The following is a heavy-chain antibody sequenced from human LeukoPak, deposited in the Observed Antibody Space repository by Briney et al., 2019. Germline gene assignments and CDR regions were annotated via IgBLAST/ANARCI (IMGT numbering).Heavy chain of an antibody. CDR1: GFPLRSYW. CDR2: IHYDGSST. D-gene: IGHD6-13*01. J-gene: IGHJ3*02. CDR3: ANGYTSTCYNALDI. Sequence: GESLALPCAVSGFPLRSYWLHWVRQAPGKGLVWVWRIHYDGSSTLYADSVGRRLNICRPIAKHKLYLHMRSLSGEDAAVYYCANGYTSTCYNALDIRGQGTMVTVSS. V-gene: IGHV3-74*01.